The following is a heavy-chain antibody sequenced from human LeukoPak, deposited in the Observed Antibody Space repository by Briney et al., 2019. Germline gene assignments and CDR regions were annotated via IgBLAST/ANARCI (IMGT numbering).Heavy chain of an antibody. CDR2: ISSGGTNN. D-gene: IGHD3-16*02. CDR3: ANQDYVWGSFRF. J-gene: IGHJ4*02. Sequence: GGSLRLSCAVSGFPFSRYSMSWVRQAPGKGLEWVASISSGGTNNHYADSVKGRVTISRDNAKDSVFLQLISLRAEDTAVYYCANQDYVWGSFRFWGKGTLVTVSS. V-gene: IGHV3-21*01. CDR1: GFPFSRYS.